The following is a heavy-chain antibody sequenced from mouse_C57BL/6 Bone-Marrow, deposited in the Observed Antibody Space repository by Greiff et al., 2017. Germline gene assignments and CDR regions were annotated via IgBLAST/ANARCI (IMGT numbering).Heavy chain of an antibody. CDR2: IHPNSGST. CDR1: GYTFTSYW. Sequence: QVQLQQPGAELVKPGASVKLSCKASGYTFTSYWMHWVKQRPGQGLEWIGMIHPNSGSTNYNEKFKSKATLTVDKSSSTAYMQLSSLTSEDSAVYYCARRPLYYDYDGWYFDVWGTETTVTVSS. CDR3: ARRPLYYDYDGWYFDV. V-gene: IGHV1-64*01. D-gene: IGHD2-4*01. J-gene: IGHJ1*03.